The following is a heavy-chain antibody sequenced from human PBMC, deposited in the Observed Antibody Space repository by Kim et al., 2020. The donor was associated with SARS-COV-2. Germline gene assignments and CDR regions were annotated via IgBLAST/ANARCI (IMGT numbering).Heavy chain of an antibody. CDR3: ARLAEWFGESPFDP. J-gene: IGHJ5*02. V-gene: IGHV3-30*07. Sequence: ADHGKGRFTSSRNNSKNTLYLQMNSLRAEDTAVYYCARLAEWFGESPFDPWGQGTLVTVSS. D-gene: IGHD3-10*01.